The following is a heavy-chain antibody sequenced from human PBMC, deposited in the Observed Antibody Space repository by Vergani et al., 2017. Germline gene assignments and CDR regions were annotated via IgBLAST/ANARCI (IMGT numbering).Heavy chain of an antibody. J-gene: IGHJ6*03. D-gene: IGHD1-7*01. Sequence: QITLKESGPTLVKPTQTLTLTCTFSGFSLNTRGVSVAWIRQPPGKALDWLGLIYWNDDQHYSPSLNNRVTITKDTSKNQVVLTMTNMDYVDTGTYYCVDRKPECGTTGSFYPFYYYYYFDVWGKGNTVTVSS. V-gene: IGHV2-5*04. CDR3: VDRKPECGTTGSFYPFYYYYYFDV. CDR2: IYWNDDQ. CDR1: GFSLNTRGVS.